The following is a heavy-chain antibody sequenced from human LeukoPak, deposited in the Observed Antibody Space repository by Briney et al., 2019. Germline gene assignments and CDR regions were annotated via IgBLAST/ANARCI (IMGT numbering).Heavy chain of an antibody. CDR3: ARSDIVATVNFDY. J-gene: IGHJ4*02. CDR2: IIPIFGTA. Sequence: SVKVSCKASGGTFSSYAISWVRQAPGQGLEWMGGIIPIFGTANYAQKFQGRVTITTDESTSTAYMELSSLRSEDTAVYYYARSDIVATVNFDYWGQGTLVTVSS. D-gene: IGHD5-12*01. V-gene: IGHV1-69*05. CDR1: GGTFSSYA.